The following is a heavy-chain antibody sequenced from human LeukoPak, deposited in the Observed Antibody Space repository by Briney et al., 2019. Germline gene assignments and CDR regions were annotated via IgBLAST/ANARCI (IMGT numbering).Heavy chain of an antibody. J-gene: IGHJ4*02. V-gene: IGHV3-23*01. CDR1: GFTFSSYA. CDR2: ISGSGGST. D-gene: IGHD5-18*01. Sequence: GGSLRLSCAASGFTFSSYAMSWVRQAPGKGLEWVSAISGSGGSTYYADSVKGRFTISRDNSKNTPYLQMNSLRAEDTAVYYCAKRGYSYGNFDYWGQGTLVTVSS. CDR3: AKRGYSYGNFDY.